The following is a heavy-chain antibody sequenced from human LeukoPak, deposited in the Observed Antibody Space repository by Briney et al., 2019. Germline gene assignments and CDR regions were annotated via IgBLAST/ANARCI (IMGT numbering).Heavy chain of an antibody. V-gene: IGHV3-48*01. J-gene: IGHJ4*02. CDR3: ARDRIFDY. CDR1: GFTFSGYS. CDR2: ISGSSSTI. Sequence: GGSLRLSCAASGFTFSGYSMNWVRLAPGKGLEWVSYISGSSSTIYYADSVKGRFTISRDNAKNSLYLQMNNLRAEDTAVYYCARDRIFDYWGQGTLVAVSS.